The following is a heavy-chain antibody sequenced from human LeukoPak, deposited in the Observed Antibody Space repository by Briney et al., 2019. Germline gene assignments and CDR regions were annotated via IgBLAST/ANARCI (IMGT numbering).Heavy chain of an antibody. J-gene: IGHJ6*03. V-gene: IGHV3-74*01. CDR2: INTDGSST. CDR3: ARIGYSYGYYMDV. D-gene: IGHD5-18*01. Sequence: GGSLRLSCAASGFTFSSYWMHWVRQAPGKGLVWVSHINTDGSSTTYADSVKGRFTISRDNAKNTLYLQMNSLRAEDTAVYYCARIGYSYGYYMDVWGKGTTVTVSS. CDR1: GFTFSSYW.